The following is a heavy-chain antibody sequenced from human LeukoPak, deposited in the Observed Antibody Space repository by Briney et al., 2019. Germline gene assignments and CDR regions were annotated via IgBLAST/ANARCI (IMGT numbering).Heavy chain of an antibody. CDR2: ISSGGSYI. CDR1: GFTFISYS. V-gene: IGHV3-21*01. CDR3: AKSRDGYHHGQHY. J-gene: IGHJ4*02. D-gene: IGHD5-24*01. Sequence: GGALRLSCAASGFTFISYSMNWVRQAPGKGLERVSHISSGGSYIYYADSVRGRFTISRDNAKNSLYLQMDSLRAEDTAVYYCAKSRDGYHHGQHYGGQGTLVTVSS.